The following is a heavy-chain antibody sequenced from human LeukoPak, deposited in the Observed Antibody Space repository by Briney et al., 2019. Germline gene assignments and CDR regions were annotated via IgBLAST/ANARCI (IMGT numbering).Heavy chain of an antibody. CDR1: GYTFTSYD. J-gene: IGHJ6*03. D-gene: IGHD3-22*01. CDR3: ARVGFGAMIVVVSYYYYMDV. Sequence: ASVKVSCKASGYTFTSYDINWVRQATGQGLEWMGWMNPNSGNTGYAQKFQGRVTMTRNTSISTAYMELSSLRSEDTAVYCCARVGFGAMIVVVSYYYYMDVWGKGTTVTVSS. CDR2: MNPNSGNT. V-gene: IGHV1-8*01.